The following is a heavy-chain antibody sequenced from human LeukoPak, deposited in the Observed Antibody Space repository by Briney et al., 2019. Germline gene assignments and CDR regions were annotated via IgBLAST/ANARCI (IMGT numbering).Heavy chain of an antibody. Sequence: PGGSLRLSCAASGFSFSSYSMNWVRQAPGKGLEWVSSISSSSSYIYYADSVKGRFTVSRDNAMNSLYLQMNSLRAEDTAVYYRATHCTNGVCYSQVPGWGQGTLVTVSS. V-gene: IGHV3-21*01. D-gene: IGHD2-8*01. CDR1: GFSFSSYS. CDR3: ATHCTNGVCYSQVPG. CDR2: ISSSSSYI. J-gene: IGHJ4*02.